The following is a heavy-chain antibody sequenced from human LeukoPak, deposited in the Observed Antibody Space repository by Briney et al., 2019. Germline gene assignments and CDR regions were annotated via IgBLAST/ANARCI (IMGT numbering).Heavy chain of an antibody. V-gene: IGHV3-7*01. CDR3: ARDSSSWGANWFDP. Sequence: GGSLRLSCAASGFTFSSYWMSWVRQAPGKGLEWVANIKQNGSEKYYVDSVKGRFTISRDNAKNSLYLQINSLRAEDTAVYYCARDSSSWGANWFDPWGQGTLVTVSS. CDR1: GFTFSSYW. J-gene: IGHJ5*02. D-gene: IGHD6-13*01. CDR2: IKQNGSEK.